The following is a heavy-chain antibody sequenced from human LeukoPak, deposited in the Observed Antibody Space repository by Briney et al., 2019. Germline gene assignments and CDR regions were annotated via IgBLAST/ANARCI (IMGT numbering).Heavy chain of an antibody. D-gene: IGHD4-17*01. CDR1: GYTFTSYY. J-gene: IGHJ4*02. CDR3: AREVAVTTYDY. Sequence: ASVKVSCKASGYTFTSYYMHWVRQAPGQGLEWMGIINPSGGSTSYAQKFQGRVTMTRDTSTSTDYMELSSLRSEDTAVYYCAREVAVTTYDYWGQGTLVTVSS. CDR2: INPSGGST. V-gene: IGHV1-46*01.